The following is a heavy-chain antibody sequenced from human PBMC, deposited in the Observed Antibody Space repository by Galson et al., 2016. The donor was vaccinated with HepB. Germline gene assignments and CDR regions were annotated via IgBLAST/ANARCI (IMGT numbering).Heavy chain of an antibody. J-gene: IGHJ6*02. D-gene: IGHD2-2*01. CDR2: ISNNGGST. Sequence: SLRLSCAASGFTFRSYAMHWVRQAPGKGLQYVSAISNNGGSTYYGDSVKGRFTISRDNSKNTLYLQMGSLRPEDMAVYYCARVACSDVGDSPTCYGGGGMDVWGQGTTVTVSS. CDR1: GFTFRSYA. V-gene: IGHV3-64*02. CDR3: ARVACSDVGDSPTCYGGGGMDV.